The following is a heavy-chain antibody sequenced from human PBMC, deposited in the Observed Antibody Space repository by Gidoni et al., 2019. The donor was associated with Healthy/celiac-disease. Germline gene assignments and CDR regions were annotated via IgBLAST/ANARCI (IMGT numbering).Heavy chain of an antibody. V-gene: IGHV3-15*01. J-gene: IGHJ4*02. CDR3: TTAYPLVVITDY. D-gene: IGHD3-22*01. CDR2: IKSKTDGGTT. Sequence: EVQLVESGGGLVKPGGSLRLSCAASGFTFSHAWMSWVRQAPGKGLEWVGRIKSKTDGGTTDYAAPVKGRFTISRDDSKNTLYLQMNSLKTEDTAVYYCTTAYPLVVITDYWGQGTLVTVSS. CDR1: GFTFSHAW.